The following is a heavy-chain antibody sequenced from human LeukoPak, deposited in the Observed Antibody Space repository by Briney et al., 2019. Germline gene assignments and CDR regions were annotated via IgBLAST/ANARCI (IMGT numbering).Heavy chain of an antibody. CDR1: GYTFTGYY. D-gene: IGHD1-26*01. Sequence: ASVKVSCKASGYTFTGYYMHWVRQAPGQGLEWMGWINPNSGGTNYAQKFQGRVTMTRDTSISTAYMELSRLRSDDTAVYYCARAVVRMRATGEYYFDYWGQGTLATVSS. J-gene: IGHJ4*02. V-gene: IGHV1-2*02. CDR3: ARAVVRMRATGEYYFDY. CDR2: INPNSGGT.